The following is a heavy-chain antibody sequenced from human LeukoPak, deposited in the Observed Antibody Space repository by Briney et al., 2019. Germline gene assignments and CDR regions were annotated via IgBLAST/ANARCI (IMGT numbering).Heavy chain of an antibody. D-gene: IGHD3-9*01. V-gene: IGHV3-21*01. J-gene: IGHJ5*02. CDR1: GSTFSSYS. CDR2: ISSSSSYI. CDR3: ARERRSPVSSLRYFDWLLPFDP. Sequence: GGSLRLSCAASGSTFSSYSMNWVRQAPGKGLEWVSSISSSSSYIYYADSVKGRFTISRDNAKNSLYLQMNSLRAEDTAVYYCARERRSPVSSLRYFDWLLPFDPWGQGTLVTVSS.